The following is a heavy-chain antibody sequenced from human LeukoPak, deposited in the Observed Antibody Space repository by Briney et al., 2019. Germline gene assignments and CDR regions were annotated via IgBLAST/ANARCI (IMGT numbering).Heavy chain of an antibody. V-gene: IGHV1-69*02. CDR2: IIPILGIA. CDR1: GGTFSSYT. CDR3: ARSSVPAALLFDY. D-gene: IGHD2-2*01. Sequence: PAASVKVSCKASGGTFSSYTISWVRQAPGQGLEWMGRIIPILGIANYAQKFQGRVTITADKSTSTAYMELSSLRSEDTAVHYCARSSVPAALLFDYWGQGTLVTVSS. J-gene: IGHJ4*02.